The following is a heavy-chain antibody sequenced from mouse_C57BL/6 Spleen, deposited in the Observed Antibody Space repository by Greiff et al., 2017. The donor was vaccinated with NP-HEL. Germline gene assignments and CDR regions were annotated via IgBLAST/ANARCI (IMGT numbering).Heavy chain of an antibody. CDR1: GFSFNTYA. CDR3: VRLHSFYDFDV. D-gene: IGHD1-1*01. Sequence: EVKLMESGGGLVQPKGSLKLSCAASGFSFNTYAMNWVRQAPGKGLEWVARIRSKSNNYATYYADSVKDRFTISRDDSESMLYLQMNNLKTEDTAMYYCVRLHSFYDFDVWGTGTTVTVSS. CDR2: IRSKSNNYAT. V-gene: IGHV10-1*01. J-gene: IGHJ1*03.